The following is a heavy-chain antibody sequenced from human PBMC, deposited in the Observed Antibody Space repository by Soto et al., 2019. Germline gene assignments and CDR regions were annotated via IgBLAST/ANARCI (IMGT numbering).Heavy chain of an antibody. D-gene: IGHD2-2*01. Sequence: EVQLLESGGGLVQPGGSLRLSCAASGFTFSGYAMSWVRQAPGKGLKWVSGISGSGDTTSYADAVKGRFTISRDNFLNTLYLQMNRLRADDTSIYCSAKGFNLHHPYPFDYWGQGILVTVSS. CDR3: AKGFNLHHPYPFDY. CDR2: ISGSGDTT. J-gene: IGHJ4*02. CDR1: GFTFSGYA. V-gene: IGHV3-23*01.